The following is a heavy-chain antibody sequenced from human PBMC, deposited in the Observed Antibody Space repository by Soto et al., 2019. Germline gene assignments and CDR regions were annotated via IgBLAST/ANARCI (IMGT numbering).Heavy chain of an antibody. CDR1: GFTFSSYG. V-gene: IGHV3-30*18. CDR3: AKRTSVDIVLVPAAKGPLGY. CDR2: ISYDGSNK. J-gene: IGHJ4*02. Sequence: GGSLRLSCAASGFTFSSYGMHWVRQAPGKGLEWVAVISYDGSNKYYADSVKGRFTISRDNSKNTLYLQMNSLRAEDTAVYYCAKRTSVDIVLVPAAKGPLGYWGQGTLVTVSS. D-gene: IGHD2-2*03.